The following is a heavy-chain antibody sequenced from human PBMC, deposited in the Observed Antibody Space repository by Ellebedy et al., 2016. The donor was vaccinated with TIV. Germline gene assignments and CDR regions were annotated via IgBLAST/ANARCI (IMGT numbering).Heavy chain of an antibody. Sequence: ASVKVSXKVSTYTLSELSMHWVRQAPGKGLEWMGGYDPESGEIVYAQKFRGRVTMTEDRSIDTVYMELRSLRPEDTATYYCATEGVEGIPGKYLWGRGTLVTVSS. D-gene: IGHD1-20*01. CDR3: ATEGVEGIPGKYL. CDR2: YDPESGEI. V-gene: IGHV1-24*01. J-gene: IGHJ4*02. CDR1: TYTLSELS.